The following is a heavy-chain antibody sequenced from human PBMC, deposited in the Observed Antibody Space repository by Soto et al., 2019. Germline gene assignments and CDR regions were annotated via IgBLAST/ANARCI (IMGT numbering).Heavy chain of an antibody. CDR2: ISSSSSYI. V-gene: IGHV3-21*01. CDR1: GFTFSSYS. Sequence: GGSLRLSCAASGFTFSSYSMNWVRQAPGKGLEWVSSISSSSSYIYYADSVKGRFTISRDNAKNSLYLQMNSLRAEDTAVYYCARDSLTYDAFDIWGQGTMLTVSS. CDR3: ARDSLTYDAFDI. J-gene: IGHJ3*02.